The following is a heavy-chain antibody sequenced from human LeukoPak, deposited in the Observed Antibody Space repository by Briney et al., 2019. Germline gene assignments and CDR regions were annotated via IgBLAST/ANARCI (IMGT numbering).Heavy chain of an antibody. D-gene: IGHD6-19*01. CDR3: ARDRGNSAWFYY. CDR2: MDKSGST. V-gene: IGHV4-39*07. CDR1: GGSISSSDYY. J-gene: IGHJ4*02. Sequence: KPSQTLSLTCTVSGGSISSSDYYWGWIRQPPGKGLEWIGSMDKSGSTYYNPSLKSRVTISVDTPMNQFSLKLNSVTAADTAIYYCARDRGNSAWFYYWGQGTLVTVSS.